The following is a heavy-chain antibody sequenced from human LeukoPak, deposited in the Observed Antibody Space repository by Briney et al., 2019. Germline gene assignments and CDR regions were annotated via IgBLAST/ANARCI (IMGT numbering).Heavy chain of an antibody. J-gene: IGHJ6*03. CDR3: ARWYCSSTTCYHMDV. V-gene: IGHV4-59*01. Sequence: SETLSLTCTVSGGSINSYYWSWIRQPPGKGLEYIGHIYYSGNTDYNPSLKSRVTISVDTSKNQFSLNLSSVTAVDTAVYYCARWYCSSTTCYHMDVWGKGTTVTVSS. CDR1: GGSINSYY. CDR2: IYYSGNT. D-gene: IGHD2/OR15-2a*01.